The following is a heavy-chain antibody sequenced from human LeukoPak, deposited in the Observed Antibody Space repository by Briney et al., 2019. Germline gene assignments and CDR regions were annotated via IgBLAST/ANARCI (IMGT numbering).Heavy chain of an antibody. CDR3: ARRNAVAGYFEY. J-gene: IGHJ4*02. CDR1: GGSISSGSYY. V-gene: IGHV4-31*03. D-gene: IGHD6-19*01. Sequence: SETLSLTCTVSGGSISSGSYYWSWIRQHPGEGLEWIGYIYYSGSTYYNPSLKSRVTISLDTSKNQFSLKLSSVTAAGTAVYYCARRNAVAGYFEYWGQGTLVTVSS. CDR2: IYYSGST.